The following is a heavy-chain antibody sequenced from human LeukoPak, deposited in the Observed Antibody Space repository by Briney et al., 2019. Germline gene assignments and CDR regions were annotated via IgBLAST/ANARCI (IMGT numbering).Heavy chain of an antibody. J-gene: IGHJ5*02. CDR3: ARQVATVVNVPRNWFDP. V-gene: IGHV4-39*01. Sequence: SETLSLTCTVSGGSISSSSYYWGWIRQPPGKGLEWIGSIYYSGSTYYNPSLKSRVTISVDTSKNQFSLKLSSVTAADTAVYYCARQVATVVNVPRNWFDPWGQGTLVTVSS. CDR2: IYYSGST. D-gene: IGHD4-23*01. CDR1: GGSISSSSYY.